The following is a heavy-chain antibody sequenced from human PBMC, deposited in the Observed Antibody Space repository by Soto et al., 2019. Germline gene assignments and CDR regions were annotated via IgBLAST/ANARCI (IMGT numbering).Heavy chain of an antibody. CDR3: ARDNGSFNLVTAMGLGY. D-gene: IGHD2-21*02. CDR1: GYTFTGYY. CDR2: INPNSGGT. J-gene: IGHJ4*02. V-gene: IGHV1-2*02. Sequence: ASVKVSCKASGYTFTGYYMHWVRQAPGQGLEWMGWINPNSGGTNYAQKFQGRVTMTRDTSISTAYMELSRLRSDDTAVYYCARDNGSFNLVTAMGLGYWGQGTLVTVSS.